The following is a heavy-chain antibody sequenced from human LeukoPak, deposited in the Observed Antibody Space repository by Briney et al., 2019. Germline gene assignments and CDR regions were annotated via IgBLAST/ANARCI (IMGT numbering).Heavy chain of an antibody. CDR3: ASDGGPFDH. Sequence: GGSLRLSCAASGFTFSSYAMSWVRQAPGKGLEWVANIKQHGTEEYYVDSVKGRFTISRDDAKNSVYLQMNSLRAEDTAVYYCASDGGPFDHWGQGTLVTVAS. D-gene: IGHD3-16*01. CDR2: IKQHGTEE. CDR1: GFTFSSYA. J-gene: IGHJ4*02. V-gene: IGHV3-7*01.